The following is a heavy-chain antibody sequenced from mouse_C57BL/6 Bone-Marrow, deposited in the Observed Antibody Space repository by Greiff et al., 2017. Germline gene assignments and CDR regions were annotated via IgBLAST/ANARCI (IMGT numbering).Heavy chain of an antibody. CDR2: IDPSDSYT. V-gene: IGHV1-59*01. Sequence: QVQLQQPGAELVRPGTSVKLSCKASGYTFTSYWMHWVKQRPGQGLEWIGVIDPSDSYTNYNQKFKGKATLTVDTSSSTAYMQLSSLTSEDSAVYYCARSGGNRGGAMDYWGQGTSVTVSS. D-gene: IGHD2-1*01. CDR3: ARSGGNRGGAMDY. CDR1: GYTFTSYW. J-gene: IGHJ4*01.